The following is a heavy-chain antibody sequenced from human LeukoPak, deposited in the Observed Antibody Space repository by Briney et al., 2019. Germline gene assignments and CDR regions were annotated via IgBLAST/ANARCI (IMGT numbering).Heavy chain of an antibody. V-gene: IGHV3-30-3*01. CDR3: AREDY. CDR2: ISYDGSNK. Sequence: SCKASGYTFTGYYMHWVRQAPGKGLEWVAVISYDGSNKYYADSVKGRFTISRDNSKNTLYLQMNSLRAEDTAVYYCAREDYWGQGTLVTVSS. J-gene: IGHJ4*02. CDR1: GYTFTGYY.